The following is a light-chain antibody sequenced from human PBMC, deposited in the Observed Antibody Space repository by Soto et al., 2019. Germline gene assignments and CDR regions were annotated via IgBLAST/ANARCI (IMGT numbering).Light chain of an antibody. J-gene: IGKJ5*01. CDR2: FGS. Sequence: EIVMTQSPLTLPVTNGEPAAIPCRSRKSLLYNNTYNYLDWYVQKPGKSPKLLIYFGSNRAPGVPDRLSGSGSGTDFTLKINRVEAEDVGTYYCMQALQSLTFGQGTRLEIK. CDR3: MQALQSLT. CDR1: KSLLYNNTYNY. V-gene: IGKV2-28*01.